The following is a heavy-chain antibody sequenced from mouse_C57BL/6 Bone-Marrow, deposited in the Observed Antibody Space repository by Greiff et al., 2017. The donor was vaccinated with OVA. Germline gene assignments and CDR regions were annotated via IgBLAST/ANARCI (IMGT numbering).Heavy chain of an antibody. CDR3: ATLLRFHFDY. D-gene: IGHD1-1*01. CDR2: INPSTGGT. Sequence: EVQLQQSGAELVKPGASVKISCKASGYSFTGYYMNWVKQSPEKSLEWIGEINPSTGGTTYNQKFKAKATLTVDKSSSTAYMQLKSLTSEDSAVYYCATLLRFHFDYWGQGTTLTVSS. CDR1: GYSFTGYY. V-gene: IGHV1-42*01. J-gene: IGHJ2*01.